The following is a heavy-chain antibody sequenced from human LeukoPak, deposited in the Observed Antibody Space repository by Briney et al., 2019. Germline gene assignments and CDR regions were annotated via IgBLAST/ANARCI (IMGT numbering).Heavy chain of an antibody. V-gene: IGHV3-48*03. Sequence: GGSLRLSCAASGFTFSSYEMNWVRQAPGKGLEWVSCISSSGSTIYYADSVKGRLTISRDNAKNSLYLQMNSLRAEDTAVYYCARSYYYDSSGPDDAFDIWGQGTMVTVSS. J-gene: IGHJ3*02. CDR2: ISSSGSTI. CDR1: GFTFSSYE. D-gene: IGHD3-22*01. CDR3: ARSYYYDSSGPDDAFDI.